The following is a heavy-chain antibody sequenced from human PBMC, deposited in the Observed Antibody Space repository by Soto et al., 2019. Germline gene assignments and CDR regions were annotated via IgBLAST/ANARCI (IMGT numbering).Heavy chain of an antibody. CDR1: GFSFSDSV. CDR2: ITSTADTYAT. Sequence: EVQLVESGGGLVQPGGSLKLSCAASGFSFSDSVMHWVRQVSGKGLEWVGRITSTADTYATAYTASVKGRFTVSRDDSKNTAYLQMNSLKTVDTAVYYCTGSLSFAFDIWGQGTMVHVSS. CDR3: TGSLSFAFDI. V-gene: IGHV3-73*01. J-gene: IGHJ3*02.